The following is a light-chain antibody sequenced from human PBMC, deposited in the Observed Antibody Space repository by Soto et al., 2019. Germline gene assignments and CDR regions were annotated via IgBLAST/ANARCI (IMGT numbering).Light chain of an antibody. CDR2: DVG. J-gene: IGLJ1*01. CDR3: SSYTSSSTEV. CDR1: SSDVGGYNY. V-gene: IGLV2-14*01. Sequence: QSALTQPASVSGSPGQSITISCTGTSSDVGGYNYVSWYQQHPGKAPKLMIYDVGQRPSGVPSRFSGSKSGSTASLTISGLQVEDEADYYCSSYTSSSTEVFGTGTKLTVL.